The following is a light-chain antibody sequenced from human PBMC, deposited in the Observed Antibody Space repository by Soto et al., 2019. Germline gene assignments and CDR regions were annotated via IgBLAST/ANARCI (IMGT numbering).Light chain of an antibody. J-gene: IGLJ3*02. CDR1: NIGSRS. CDR3: QVWDSSSDHRV. Sequence: SYELTQPPSVSVAPGQTARINCEGNNIGSRSVHRYQQRSGQAPVLIVYDDSDRPSGIPERFSGSNSGSTATLIISRVEAGDEADNYCQVWDSSSDHRVFGGGTKLTVL. V-gene: IGLV3-21*02. CDR2: DDS.